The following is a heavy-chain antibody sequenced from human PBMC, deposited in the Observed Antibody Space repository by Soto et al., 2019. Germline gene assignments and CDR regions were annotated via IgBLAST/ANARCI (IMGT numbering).Heavy chain of an antibody. CDR1: GGSTSSSSYY. CDR3: ARQLGSASCFDY. D-gene: IGHD3-10*01. J-gene: IGHJ4*02. CDR2: IYYSGRT. Sequence: SETLSLTCSVSGGSTSSSSYYWVWIRQPPGKGLEWIGSIYYSGRTYYTPSLKSRVTISVDTSKNQFSLKLSSVTAADTAVYYCARQLGSASCFDYWGQGTLVTVSS. V-gene: IGHV4-39*01.